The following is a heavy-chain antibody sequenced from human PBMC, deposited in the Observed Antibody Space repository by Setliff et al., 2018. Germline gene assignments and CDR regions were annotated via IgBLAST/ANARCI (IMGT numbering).Heavy chain of an antibody. J-gene: IGHJ3*02. CDR2: IYYSGTT. CDR3: ARRGYYYGWGDSNAFDI. CDR1: GGSISTSSY. D-gene: IGHD3-10*01. V-gene: IGHV4-39*01. Sequence: PSETLSLTCTVSGGSISTSSYWGWIRQPPGKGLEWIGSIYYSGTTYYNPSLKSRVTISVDTSKNQFSLKLSSVTAADTAVYYCARRGYYYGWGDSNAFDIWGQGTMVTVSS.